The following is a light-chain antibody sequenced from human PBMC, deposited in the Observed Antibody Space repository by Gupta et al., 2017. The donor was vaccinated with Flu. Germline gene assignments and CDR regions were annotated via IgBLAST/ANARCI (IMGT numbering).Light chain of an antibody. J-gene: IGLJ3*02. CDR2: DTN. CDR3: LLTHSGAPRPGA. V-gene: IGLV7-46*01. Sequence: TLTCASSTGGVTSGNYTYRFQQKPGQAPRTLISDTNNKHSWTPARLSGSLLGGKAALTLTGAQTEEEAEYYGLLTHSGAPRPGAFGGGTKLTVL. CDR1: TGGVTSGNY.